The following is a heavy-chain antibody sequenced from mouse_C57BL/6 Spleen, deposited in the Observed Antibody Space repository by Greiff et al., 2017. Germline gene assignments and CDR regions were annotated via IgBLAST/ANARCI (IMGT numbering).Heavy chain of an antibody. D-gene: IGHD1-1*01. CDR1: GYTFTDYY. Sequence: EVQLQQSGPELVKPGASVKISCKASGYTFTDYYMNWVKQSHGKSLEWIGDINPNNGGTSYNQKFKGKATLTVDKSSSTAYMELRSLTSEDSAVYYCARRYYGTFFAYWGQGTLVTVSA. V-gene: IGHV1-26*01. CDR2: INPNNGGT. J-gene: IGHJ3*01. CDR3: ARRYYGTFFAY.